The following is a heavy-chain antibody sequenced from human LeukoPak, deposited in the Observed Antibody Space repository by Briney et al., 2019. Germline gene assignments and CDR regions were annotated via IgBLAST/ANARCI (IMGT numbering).Heavy chain of an antibody. V-gene: IGHV3-48*03. Sequence: PGRSLRLSCAASGFTFSSYAMHWVRQAPGKGLEWVSYISSSGSTIYYADSMKGRFTISRDNAKNSLYLQMNSLRAEDTAVYYCAELGITMIGGVWGKGTTVTISS. J-gene: IGHJ6*04. D-gene: IGHD3-10*02. CDR1: GFTFSSYA. CDR2: ISSSGSTI. CDR3: AELGITMIGGV.